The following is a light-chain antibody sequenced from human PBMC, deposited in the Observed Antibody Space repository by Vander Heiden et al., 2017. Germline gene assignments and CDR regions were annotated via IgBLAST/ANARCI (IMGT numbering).Light chain of an antibody. CDR1: QSISND. V-gene: IGKV3-15*01. Sequence: EIVMTQSPATLSVSPGESATLSCRPSQSISNDLAWYQKRPGQAPRLLIYGASTRATDIAGRFSGSGSGTEFTLTISSLQSEDFAMYYCQQYYKWPRTFGGGTKVEI. CDR2: GAS. J-gene: IGKJ4*01. CDR3: QQYYKWPRT.